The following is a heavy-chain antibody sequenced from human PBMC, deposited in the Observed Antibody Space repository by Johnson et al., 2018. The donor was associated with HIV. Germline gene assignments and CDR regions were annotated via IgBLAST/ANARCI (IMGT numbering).Heavy chain of an antibody. CDR1: GFTFSNFA. CDR3: ARDWRGDSSGYYYFFSFDI. V-gene: IGHV3-30-3*01. CDR2: ISYDGSNK. Sequence: QVQLVESGGGVVQPGRSLRLSCAASGFTFSNFAMHWVRQAPGKGLEWVVVISYDGSNKYYADSVKGRFTISRDNSKNTLYLQMNSLRAEDTAVYYCARDWRGDSSGYYYFFSFDIWGQGTMVTVSS. D-gene: IGHD3-22*01. J-gene: IGHJ3*02.